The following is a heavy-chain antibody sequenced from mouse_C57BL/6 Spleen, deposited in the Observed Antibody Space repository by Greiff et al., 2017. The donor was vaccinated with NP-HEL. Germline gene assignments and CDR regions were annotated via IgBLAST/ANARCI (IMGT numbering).Heavy chain of an antibody. CDR1: GFTFSDYG. Sequence: EVKLMESGGGLVKPGGSLKLSCAASGFTFSDYGMHWVRQAPEKGLEWVAYISSGSSTIYYADTVKGRFTISRDNAKNTLFLQMTSLRSEDTAMYYCARVDGSSYYYAMDYWGQGTSVTVSS. CDR2: ISSGSSTI. CDR3: ARVDGSSYYYAMDY. D-gene: IGHD1-1*01. V-gene: IGHV5-17*01. J-gene: IGHJ4*01.